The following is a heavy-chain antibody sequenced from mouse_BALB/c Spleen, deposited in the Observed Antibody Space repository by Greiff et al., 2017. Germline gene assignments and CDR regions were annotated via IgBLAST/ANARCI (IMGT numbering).Heavy chain of an antibody. CDR3: ARSTAPYDMDY. Sequence: EVQLVESGGGLVQPGGSRKLSCAASGFSFSSFGMHWVRQAPEKGLEWVAYISSGSSTIYYADTVKGRFTISRDNPKNTLFLQMTSVRSEDTAMYYCARSTAPYDMDYWGQGTSLTVSS. J-gene: IGHJ2*02. V-gene: IGHV5-17*02. CDR1: GFSFSSFG. D-gene: IGHD2-12*01. CDR2: ISSGSSTI.